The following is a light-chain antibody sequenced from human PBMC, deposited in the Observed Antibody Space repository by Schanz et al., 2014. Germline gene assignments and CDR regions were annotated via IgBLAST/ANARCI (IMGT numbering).Light chain of an antibody. CDR3: QQYNNWPRT. Sequence: EIVMTLSPATLSASPGERATLSCRASQSVSSNLAWYQQKPGQAPRLLISGASTRATGIPARFSGSGSGTEFTLTISSLQSEDFAVYYCQQYNNWPRTFGQGTKVEIK. CDR1: QSVSSN. J-gene: IGKJ1*01. V-gene: IGKV3-15*01. CDR2: GAS.